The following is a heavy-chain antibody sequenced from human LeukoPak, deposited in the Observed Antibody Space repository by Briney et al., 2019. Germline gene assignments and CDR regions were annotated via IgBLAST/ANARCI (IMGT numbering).Heavy chain of an antibody. J-gene: IGHJ6*03. CDR1: GGSISSYY. Sequence: PSETLSLTCTVSGGSISSYYWSWIRQPAGKGLEWIGHIYTSGSTNYNPSLKSRVTMSVDTSKNQFSLKLSSVTAADTAVYYCARDSYCGGDCYSGYRPVNYYYYYMDVWGKGTTVTISS. D-gene: IGHD2-21*02. CDR3: ARDSYCGGDCYSGYRPVNYYYYYMDV. V-gene: IGHV4-4*07. CDR2: IYTSGST.